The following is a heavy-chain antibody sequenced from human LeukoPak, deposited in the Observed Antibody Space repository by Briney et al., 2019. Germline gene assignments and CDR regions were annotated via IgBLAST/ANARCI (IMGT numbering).Heavy chain of an antibody. J-gene: IGHJ4*02. CDR2: IYHSGST. Sequence: SETLSLTCAVSGYSISSGYYWGWIRPPPGKGLEWIGSIYHSGSTYYNPSLKSRVTISVDTSRNQFSLKLSSVTAADTAVYYCARGRADYDILTGYFDPYYFDYWGQGTLVTVSS. CDR3: ARGRADYDILTGYFDPYYFDY. V-gene: IGHV4-38-2*01. D-gene: IGHD3-9*01. CDR1: GYSISSGYY.